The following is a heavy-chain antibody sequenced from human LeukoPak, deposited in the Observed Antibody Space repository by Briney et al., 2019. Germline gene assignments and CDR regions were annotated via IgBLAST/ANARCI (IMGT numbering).Heavy chain of an antibody. D-gene: IGHD6-6*01. CDR2: ISGSGGST. CDR3: AKEGGRSSSSGNWFDP. CDR1: GCTFSSYA. J-gene: IGHJ5*02. V-gene: IGHV3-23*01. Sequence: PGGSLRLSCAASGCTFSSYAMSWVRQAPGKGLEWVSAISGSGGSTYYADSVKGRFTISRDNSKNTLYLQMNSLRAEDTAVYYCAKEGGRSSSSGNWFDPWGQGTLVTVSS.